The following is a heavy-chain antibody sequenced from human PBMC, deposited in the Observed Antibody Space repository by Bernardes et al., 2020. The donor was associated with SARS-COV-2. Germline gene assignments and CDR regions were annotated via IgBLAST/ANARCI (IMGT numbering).Heavy chain of an antibody. D-gene: IGHD6-19*01. J-gene: IGHJ4*02. CDR3: ARGKGVAGTPSDY. Sequence: SVKVSCKASGGTFSSYTISWVRQAPGQGLEWMGRIIPILGIANYAQKFQGRVTITADKSTSTAYMELSSLRSEDTAVYYCARGKGVAGTPSDYWGQGTLVTVSS. V-gene: IGHV1-69*02. CDR2: IIPILGIA. CDR1: GGTFSSYT.